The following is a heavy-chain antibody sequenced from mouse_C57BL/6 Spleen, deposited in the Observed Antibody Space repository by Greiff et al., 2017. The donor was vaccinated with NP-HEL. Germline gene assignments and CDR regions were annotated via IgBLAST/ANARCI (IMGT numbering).Heavy chain of an antibody. Sequence: EVQLQQSGPELVKPGASVKISCKASGYSFTGYYMNWVKQSPEKSLEWIGEINPSTGGTTYNQKFKAKATLTVDKSSSTAYMQLKSLTSEDSAVYYCAREDYDGDYAMDYWGQGTSVTVSS. J-gene: IGHJ4*01. CDR2: INPSTGGT. D-gene: IGHD2-4*01. CDR1: GYSFTGYY. CDR3: AREDYDGDYAMDY. V-gene: IGHV1-42*01.